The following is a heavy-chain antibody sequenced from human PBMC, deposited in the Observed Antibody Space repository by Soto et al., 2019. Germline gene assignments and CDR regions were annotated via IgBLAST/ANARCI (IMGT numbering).Heavy chain of an antibody. V-gene: IGHV3-30*18. CDR1: GFTFSNYG. D-gene: IGHD2-2*01. CDR3: AKSRDAYNFYFYYGMDV. CDR2: ILYDGSNK. Sequence: QVQLVESGGGVVQAGRSLRLSCAASGFTFSNYGMHWVRQTPGKGLEWVALILYDGSNKYYADSVKGRFTISRDNSKNTLYLKVSSLRAEDTAVYYCAKSRDAYNFYFYYGMDVWGQGTTVTVSS. J-gene: IGHJ6*02.